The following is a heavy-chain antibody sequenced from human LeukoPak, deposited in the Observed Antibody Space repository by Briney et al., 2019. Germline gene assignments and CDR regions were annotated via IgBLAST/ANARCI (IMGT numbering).Heavy chain of an antibody. CDR2: ISGSGDST. J-gene: IGHJ4*02. V-gene: IGHV3-23*01. CDR3: AKDIFRWNYDSRGPG. Sequence: GGSLRLSCAASGFTFSNYAMSWVRQAPGKGLEWVSAISGSGDSTYYADSVKGRFTISRDNSKNTLYLQMNSLRAEDTAVYYCAKDIFRWNYDSRGPGWGQATLVTVSS. CDR1: GFTFSNYA. D-gene: IGHD3-22*01.